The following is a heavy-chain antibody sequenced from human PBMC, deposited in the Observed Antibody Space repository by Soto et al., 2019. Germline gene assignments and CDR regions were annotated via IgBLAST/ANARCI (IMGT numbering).Heavy chain of an antibody. CDR2: MNPKSGQT. CDR1: GYTFSTYD. V-gene: IGHV1-8*01. CDR3: ARDIAPAQDWFGP. Sequence: QVQLVQSGAEVKKPGASVKVSCKASGYTFSTYDINWVRQASGQGLEWLGWMNPKSGQTGYTQKFQGRVTMTANTSMSTAYMELSSLRSADTAVYYCARDIAPAQDWFGPWGQGTLVTVSS. J-gene: IGHJ5*02. D-gene: IGHD6-13*01.